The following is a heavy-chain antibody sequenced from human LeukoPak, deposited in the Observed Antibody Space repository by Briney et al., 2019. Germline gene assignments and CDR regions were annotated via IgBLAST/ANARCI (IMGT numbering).Heavy chain of an antibody. V-gene: IGHV3-21*01. Sequence: GGSLRLSCAASGFTFSSYAMNWVRQAPGKGLEWVSSIRSSSSYIYYADSLKGRFTISRDNAKNSLYLQMNSLRAEDSAVYYCARDGPSIAADFDCWGQGTLVTVSS. CDR1: GFTFSSYA. CDR2: IRSSSSYI. J-gene: IGHJ4*02. CDR3: ARDGPSIAADFDC. D-gene: IGHD6-6*01.